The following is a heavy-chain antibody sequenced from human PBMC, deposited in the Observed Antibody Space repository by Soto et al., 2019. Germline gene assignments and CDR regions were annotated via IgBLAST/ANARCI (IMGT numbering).Heavy chain of an antibody. V-gene: IGHV4-61*01. CDR3: ARARPDSAGSSLGRRLDV. CDR1: GDSVTFGHHY. D-gene: IGHD3-10*01. J-gene: IGHJ6*02. CDR2: IFFTGAI. Sequence: QVQLQESGPGLVKPSGTLSLICIVSGDSVTFGHHYWSWIRQPPGKGLEWIGHIFFTGAINYSPSLKSRVPMSVDSSKSQCSLNLTSVSAADSAIYYCARARPDSAGSSLGRRLDVWGQGTTVTVSS.